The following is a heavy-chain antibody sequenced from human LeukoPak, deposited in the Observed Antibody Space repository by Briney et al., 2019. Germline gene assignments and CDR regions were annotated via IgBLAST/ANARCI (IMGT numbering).Heavy chain of an antibody. Sequence: GGSLRLSCAASGFTFSTYAINWVRQVPGRGLEWVSSITGNGGSTYLADSVKGRFTISRDNSRSTLYLQMNSLRAEDTAVYYCAEATLGSCSGARCYPFDDWGQGTLVTVSS. V-gene: IGHV3-23*01. CDR2: ITGNGGST. D-gene: IGHD2-15*01. J-gene: IGHJ4*02. CDR1: GFTFSTYA. CDR3: AEATLGSCSGARCYPFDD.